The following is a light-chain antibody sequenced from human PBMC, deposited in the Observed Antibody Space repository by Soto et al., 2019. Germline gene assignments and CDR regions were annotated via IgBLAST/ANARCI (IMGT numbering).Light chain of an antibody. J-gene: IGKJ1*01. CDR1: QSISSS. CDR3: HQYNGLPRT. Sequence: EIVMTQSPATLSVSAGERVTLSCRASQSISSSLAWYQQKPGQAPSLLFYGASTIASVVPARFSGSGSGTEFPLTISSLQSEDFAVYSCHQYNGLPRTFGEGTKVEI. V-gene: IGKV3-15*01. CDR2: GAS.